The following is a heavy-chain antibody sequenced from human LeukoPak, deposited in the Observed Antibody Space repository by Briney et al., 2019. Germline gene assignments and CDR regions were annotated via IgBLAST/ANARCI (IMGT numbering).Heavy chain of an antibody. CDR3: ARVQGTATNLDY. Sequence: QPGGSLRLSCAASGFTFSSYSMIWVRQAQGKGLEWVSYISSRSSTIYYADSVKGRFTISRDNAKNSLYLQMNSLRDEDTAVYYCARVQGTATNLDYWGQGTLVTVSS. D-gene: IGHD5-18*01. V-gene: IGHV3-48*02. J-gene: IGHJ4*02. CDR1: GFTFSSYS. CDR2: ISSRSSTI.